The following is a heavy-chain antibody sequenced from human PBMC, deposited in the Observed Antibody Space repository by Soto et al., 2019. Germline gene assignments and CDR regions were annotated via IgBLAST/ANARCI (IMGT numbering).Heavy chain of an antibody. CDR1: GYTFTSYG. CDR2: ISAYNGNT. Sequence: GASVKVSCKASGYTFTSYGISWVLQAPGQGLEWMGWISAYNGNTNYAQKLQGRVTMTTDTSTSTAYMELRSLRSDDTAVYYCAGGAVAFGDQNDAFDIWGQGTMVTVSS. CDR3: AGGAVAFGDQNDAFDI. V-gene: IGHV1-18*01. D-gene: IGHD3-16*01. J-gene: IGHJ3*02.